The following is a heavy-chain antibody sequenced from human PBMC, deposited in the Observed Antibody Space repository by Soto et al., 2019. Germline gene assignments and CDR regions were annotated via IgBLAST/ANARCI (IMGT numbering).Heavy chain of an antibody. CDR1: GFTFGNFA. D-gene: IGHD3-10*01. V-gene: IGHV3-30*07. CDR3: AKGNFITMVRGGLDV. J-gene: IGHJ6*03. CDR2: VSYEGNIN. Sequence: PWGSLRLSCAASGFTFGNFAMHWIRQAPGRGPEWVSVVSYEGNINYNLDSVKGRFTVSRDNSRNTLYLQMNSLRAEDTAVYYCAKGNFITMVRGGLDVWGKGTTVTVS.